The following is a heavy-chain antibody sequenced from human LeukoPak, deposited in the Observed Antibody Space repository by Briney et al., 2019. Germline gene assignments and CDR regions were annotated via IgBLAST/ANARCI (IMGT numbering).Heavy chain of an antibody. CDR3: ARDLKGDSSGLSLWYFDL. CDR2: IYYSGST. Sequence: NPSETLSLTCTVSGGSISSGGYSWSWIRQHPGKGLEWIGYIYYSGSTYYNPSLKSRVTISVDTSKNQFSLKLSSVTAADTAVYYCARDLKGDSSGLSLWYFDLWGRGTLVTVSS. D-gene: IGHD3-22*01. V-gene: IGHV4-31*03. CDR1: GGSISSGGYS. J-gene: IGHJ2*01.